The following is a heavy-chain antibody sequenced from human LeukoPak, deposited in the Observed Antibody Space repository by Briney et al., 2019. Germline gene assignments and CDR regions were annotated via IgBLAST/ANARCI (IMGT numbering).Heavy chain of an antibody. V-gene: IGHV3-74*01. CDR3: ARGGLRGATPDY. CDR2: INNDGSHT. J-gene: IGHJ4*02. D-gene: IGHD1-26*01. CDR1: GFTFSNYW. Sequence: GGSLRLSCAASGFTFSNYWIHWVRQAPGKGLVWVSRINNDGSHTIYADSVKGRFTISRDNAKNTLSLQMNSLRAEDTAVYYCARGGLRGATPDYWGQGTLVTVSS.